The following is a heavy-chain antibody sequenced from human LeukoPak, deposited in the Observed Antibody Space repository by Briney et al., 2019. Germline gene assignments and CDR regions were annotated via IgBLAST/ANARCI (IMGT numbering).Heavy chain of an antibody. CDR2: IKRDGSEK. D-gene: IGHD6-19*01. CDR1: GFTFSSYW. J-gene: IGHJ3*01. CDR3: ARDHGWQSFDL. V-gene: IGHV3-7*04. Sequence: GGSLRLSCAASGFTFSSYWMTWVRQAPGRGREWVASIKRDGSEKNYVDSVKGRFTISRDNGKNSLYLQMNSLRVEDTAVYYCARDHGWQSFDLWGQGTMLTVSS.